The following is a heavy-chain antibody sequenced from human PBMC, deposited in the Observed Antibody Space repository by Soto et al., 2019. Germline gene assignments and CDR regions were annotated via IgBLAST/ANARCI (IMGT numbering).Heavy chain of an antibody. V-gene: IGHV4-59*01. CDR3: ARTGMITMVRGVKDWFDP. J-gene: IGHJ5*02. CDR1: GGSISSYY. D-gene: IGHD3-10*01. Sequence: SETLSLTCTVSGGSISSYYWSWIRQPPGKGLEWIGYIYYSGSTNYNPSLKSRVTISVDKSKNQFSLKLSSVTAADTAVYYCARTGMITMVRGVKDWFDPWGQGTLVTVSS. CDR2: IYYSGST.